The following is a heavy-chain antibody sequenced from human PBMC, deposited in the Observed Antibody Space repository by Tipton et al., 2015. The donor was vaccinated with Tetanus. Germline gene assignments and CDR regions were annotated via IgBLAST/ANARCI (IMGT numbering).Heavy chain of an antibody. CDR1: GYTFTGYY. V-gene: IGHV1-2*02. D-gene: IGHD6-19*01. J-gene: IGHJ4*02. Sequence: QVQLVQSGAEVKKPGASVKVSCKASGYTFTGYYMHWVRQAPGQGLEWMGWINTNSGGTNYAQKFQGRVTMTRDTSISTAYMELSRLRSDDTAVYYCARDLNGWAVAGSTAGWGQGTLVTVSS. CDR3: ARDLNGWAVAGSTAG. CDR2: INTNSGGT.